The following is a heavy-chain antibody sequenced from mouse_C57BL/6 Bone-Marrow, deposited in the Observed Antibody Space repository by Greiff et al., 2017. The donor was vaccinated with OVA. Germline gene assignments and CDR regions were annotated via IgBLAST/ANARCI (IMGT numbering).Heavy chain of an antibody. CDR1: GYSFKSDY. CDR3: ARGNWAAY. Sequence: QVQLQQSGPELVKPGASVKISCKASGYSFKSDYIHWVKQRPGQGLEGIGWIYPGSGNTKYNEKFKGKATLTADTSSSTAYMQLSSLTSEDSAVYYCARGNWAAYWGQGTLVTVSA. J-gene: IGHJ3*01. D-gene: IGHD4-1*01. CDR2: IYPGSGNT. V-gene: IGHV1-66*01.